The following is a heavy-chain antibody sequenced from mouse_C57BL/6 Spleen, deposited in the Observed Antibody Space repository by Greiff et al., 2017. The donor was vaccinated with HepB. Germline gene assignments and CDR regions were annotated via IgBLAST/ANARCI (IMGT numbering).Heavy chain of an antibody. CDR3: TRRYGSSYPFDY. Sequence: EVQLQQSGTVLARPGASVKMSCKTSGYTFTSYWMHWVKQRPGQGLAWIGAIYPGNSDTSYNQKFKGKAKLTAVTSASTAYMELSSLTNEDSAVYYCTRRYGSSYPFDYWGQGTTLTVSS. J-gene: IGHJ2*01. V-gene: IGHV1-5*01. CDR2: IYPGNSDT. CDR1: GYTFTSYW. D-gene: IGHD1-1*01.